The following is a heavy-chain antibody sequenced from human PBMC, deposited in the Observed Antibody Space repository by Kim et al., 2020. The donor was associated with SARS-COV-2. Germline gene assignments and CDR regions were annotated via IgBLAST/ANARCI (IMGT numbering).Heavy chain of an antibody. CDR3: ARMGFGEYPNGAFDI. J-gene: IGHJ3*02. CDR1: GFTVSSNY. CDR2: IYSGGSK. V-gene: IGHV3-66*01. Sequence: GGSLRLSCAASGFTVSSNYMSWVRQAPGKGLEWVSVIYSGGSKYYADSVKGRFTISRDNSKNTLYLQMNSLRAEDTAVYYCARMGFGEYPNGAFDIWGQGTMVTVSS. D-gene: IGHD3-10*01.